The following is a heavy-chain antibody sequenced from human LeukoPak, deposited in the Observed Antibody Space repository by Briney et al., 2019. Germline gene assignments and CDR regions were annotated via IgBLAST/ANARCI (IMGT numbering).Heavy chain of an antibody. CDR1: GYTFTGYY. V-gene: IGHV1-2*02. CDR2: INPNSVGT. Sequence: GASVKVSCKASGYTFTGYYMHWVRQAPGQGLEWMGWINPNSVGTNYAQKFQGRVTMTRDTSISTAYMELSRLRFDDTAVYYCARSPDILTGEKFDYWGQGTLVTVSS. CDR3: ARSPDILTGEKFDY. D-gene: IGHD3-9*01. J-gene: IGHJ4*02.